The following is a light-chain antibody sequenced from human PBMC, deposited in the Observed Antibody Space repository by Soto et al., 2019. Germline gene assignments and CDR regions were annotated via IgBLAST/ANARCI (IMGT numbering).Light chain of an antibody. CDR1: SSGGYNF. Sequence: QSALTQPASVSGSPGQSITISCTGISSGGYNFVSWYQHHPGKAPKLMIYEVYNRPSGVPDRFSGSKSGNTASLTISGLQADDEADYFCCSYTASDLWVFGGGTKVTVL. CDR3: CSYTASDLWV. CDR2: EVY. J-gene: IGLJ3*02. V-gene: IGLV2-14*01.